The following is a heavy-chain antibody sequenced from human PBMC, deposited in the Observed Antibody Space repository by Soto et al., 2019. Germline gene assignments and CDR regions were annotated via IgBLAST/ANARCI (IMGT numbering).Heavy chain of an antibody. CDR1: GGSISSSSYY. CDR3: VMRGEIAVAGTPPFDY. J-gene: IGHJ4*02. D-gene: IGHD6-19*01. CDR2: IYYSGST. V-gene: IGHV4-39*01. Sequence: QLQLQESGPGLVKPSETLSLTCTVSGGSISSSSYYWGWIRQPPGKGLEWIGSIYYSGSTYYNPSLKSRVTISVDTSKNQFSLKLSSVTAADTAVYYCVMRGEIAVAGTPPFDYWGQGTLVTVSS.